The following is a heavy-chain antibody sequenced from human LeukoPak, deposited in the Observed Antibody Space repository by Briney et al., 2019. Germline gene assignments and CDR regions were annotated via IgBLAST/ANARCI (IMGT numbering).Heavy chain of an antibody. CDR2: INTNTGNP. J-gene: IGHJ4*02. Sequence: ASVKVSCKASGYTFTSYAMNWVRQAPGQGLEWMGWINTNTGNPTYAQGFTGRFVFSLDTSVSTAYLQISSLKAEDTAVYYCAREALITYYYDSSGYYGIDYWGQGTLVTVSS. CDR1: GYTFTSYA. D-gene: IGHD3-22*01. V-gene: IGHV7-4-1*02. CDR3: AREALITYYYDSSGYYGIDY.